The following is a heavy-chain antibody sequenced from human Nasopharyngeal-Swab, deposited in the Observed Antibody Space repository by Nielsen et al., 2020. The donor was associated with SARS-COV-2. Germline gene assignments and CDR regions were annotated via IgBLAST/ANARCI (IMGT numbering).Heavy chain of an antibody. Sequence: GSLRLSCTVSGGSISSSSYYWGWIRQPPGKGLEWIGSIYYSGSPYYNPSLKSRVTISVDTSKNQFSLKLSSVTAADTAVYYCATYGYGSYYYYYMDVWGKGTTVTVSS. CDR1: GGSISSSSYY. D-gene: IGHD5-18*01. CDR3: ATYGYGSYYYYYMDV. V-gene: IGHV4-39*01. CDR2: IYYSGSP. J-gene: IGHJ6*03.